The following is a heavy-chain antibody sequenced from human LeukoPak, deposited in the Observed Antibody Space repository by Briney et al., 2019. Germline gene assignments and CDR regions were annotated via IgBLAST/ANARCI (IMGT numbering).Heavy chain of an antibody. CDR2: ISSSSDYI. J-gene: IGHJ4*02. CDR1: GFTFNNYI. D-gene: IGHD3-16*02. CDR3: ARGPHDYDYVWGSYRAGGYFDY. Sequence: GGSLRLSCAASGFTFNNYIMNWVRQAPGKGLGWVSSISSSSDYIYYADSVKGRFTISRDNAKNSLYLQMNSLRAEDTAVYYCARGPHDYDYVWGSYRAGGYFDYWGQGTLVTVSS. V-gene: IGHV3-21*01.